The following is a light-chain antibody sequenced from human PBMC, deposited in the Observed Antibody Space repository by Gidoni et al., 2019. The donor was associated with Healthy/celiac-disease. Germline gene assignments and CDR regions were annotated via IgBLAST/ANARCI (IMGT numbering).Light chain of an antibody. J-gene: IGLJ3*02. CDR1: SSYVGSYNL. V-gene: IGLV2-23*02. Sequence: QSALTQPASVSGSPGQSITISCTGTSSYVGSYNLVSWYQQHPGKAPKPMIYEVSKRPSGVSNRFSGSKSGNTASLTISGLQAEDEADYYCCSYAGSSTLGVFGGGTKLTVL. CDR2: EVS. CDR3: CSYAGSSTLGV.